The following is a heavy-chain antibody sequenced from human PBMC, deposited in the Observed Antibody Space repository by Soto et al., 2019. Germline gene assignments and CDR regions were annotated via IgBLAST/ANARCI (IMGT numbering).Heavy chain of an antibody. CDR2: IYYSGST. CDR3: ARFLYYYDSSGYYVGNFDY. J-gene: IGHJ4*02. Sequence: SETLSLTCTVSGGSISSGGYYWSWIRQHPGKGLEWIGYIYYSGSTYYNPSLQSRVTVSVDTSKNQFSLNLSSVTAADTAVYYCARFLYYYDSSGYYVGNFDYWGQGTLVTVSS. V-gene: IGHV4-31*03. CDR1: GGSISSGGYY. D-gene: IGHD3-22*01.